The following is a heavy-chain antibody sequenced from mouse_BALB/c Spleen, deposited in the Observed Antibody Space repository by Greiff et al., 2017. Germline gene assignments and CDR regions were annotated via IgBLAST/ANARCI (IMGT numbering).Heavy chain of an antibody. V-gene: IGHV3-2*02. CDR2: ISYSGST. CDR1: GYSITSDYA. D-gene: IGHD2-12*01. Sequence: EVKLVESGPGLVKPSQSLSLTCTVTGYSITSDYAWNWIRQFPGNKLEWMGYISYSGSTSYNPSLKSRISITRDTSKNQFFLQLNSVTTEDTATYYCAREPTTRAMDYWGQGTSVTVSS. J-gene: IGHJ4*01. CDR3: AREPTTRAMDY.